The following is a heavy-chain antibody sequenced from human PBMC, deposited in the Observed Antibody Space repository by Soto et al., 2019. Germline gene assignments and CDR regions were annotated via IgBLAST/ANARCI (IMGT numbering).Heavy chain of an antibody. CDR3: AKDKYYGMDV. CDR1: GFTFSSYG. Sequence: TGGSLRLSCAASGFTFSSYGMHWVRQAPGKGLEWVAVISYDGSNKYYADSVKGRFTISRDNSKNTLYLQMNSLRAEDTAVYYCAKDKYYGMDVWGQGTTVTVSS. V-gene: IGHV3-30*18. J-gene: IGHJ6*02. CDR2: ISYDGSNK.